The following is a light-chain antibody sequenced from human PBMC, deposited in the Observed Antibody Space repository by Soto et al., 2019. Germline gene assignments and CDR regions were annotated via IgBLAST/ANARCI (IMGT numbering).Light chain of an antibody. CDR2: AAS. V-gene: IGKV1-9*01. Sequence: LTQSPGTLSLSPGERATLSCRASQDISSYLAWYQQKPGKAPTLLIYAASTLQSGVPSRFSGSGFGTDFTLTISSLQAEDFASYYCQQLRSYPSTFGGGTKVEIK. CDR1: QDISSY. CDR3: QQLRSYPST. J-gene: IGKJ4*01.